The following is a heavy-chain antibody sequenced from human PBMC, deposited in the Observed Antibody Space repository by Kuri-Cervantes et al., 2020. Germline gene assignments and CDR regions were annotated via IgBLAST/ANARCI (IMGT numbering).Heavy chain of an antibody. CDR3: ASLRYGSGSYYSDY. D-gene: IGHD3-10*01. V-gene: IGHV3-33*01. Sequence: GESLKISCAASGFTFSSYGMHWVRQAPGKGLEWVAVIWYDGSNKYYADSVKGRFTISRDNPKNTLYLQMSSLRAEDTAVYYCASLRYGSGSYYSDYWGQGTLVTVSS. CDR1: GFTFSSYG. CDR2: IWYDGSNK. J-gene: IGHJ4*02.